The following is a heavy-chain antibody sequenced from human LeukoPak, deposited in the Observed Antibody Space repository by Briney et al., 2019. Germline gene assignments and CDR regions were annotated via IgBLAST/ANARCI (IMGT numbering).Heavy chain of an antibody. J-gene: IGHJ6*03. D-gene: IGHD7-27*01. Sequence: SETLSLTCTVSGGSISSGSYYWSWIRQPAGKGLEWIGRIYTSGSTNYNPSLKSRVTISVDTSKNQFSLKLSSVTAADTAVYYCARLQLGMDYYYYMDVWGKGTTVTVSS. CDR2: IYTSGST. CDR3: ARLQLGMDYYYYMDV. V-gene: IGHV4-61*02. CDR1: GGSISSGSYY.